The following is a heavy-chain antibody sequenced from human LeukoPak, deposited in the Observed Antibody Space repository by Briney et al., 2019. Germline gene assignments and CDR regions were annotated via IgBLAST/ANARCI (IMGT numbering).Heavy chain of an antibody. CDR3: ASPRVGATAFDI. J-gene: IGHJ3*02. CDR1: GYSFTTYW. CDR2: INPGDSDT. Sequence: GESLKIPCKGSGYSFTTYWIGWVRQMPGKCLEYMGIINPGDSDTRYSPSFQGQVTISVDKSISTACLQWSSLKASDTAMYYCASPRVGATAFDIWGQGTLVTVSS. D-gene: IGHD1-26*01. V-gene: IGHV5-51*01.